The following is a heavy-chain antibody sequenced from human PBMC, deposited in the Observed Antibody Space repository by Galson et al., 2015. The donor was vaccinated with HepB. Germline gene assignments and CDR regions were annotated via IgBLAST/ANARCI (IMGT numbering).Heavy chain of an antibody. Sequence: TLSLTCTVSGGSISSGGYSWSWIRQPPGKGLEWIGYIFHSGRTYYNPSLESRVTISVDRSKSQFSLKLTSVTAADTAVYYCARERDFDGNEIDYWGQGTLLTVSS. CDR3: ARERDFDGNEIDY. V-gene: IGHV4-30-2*01. CDR2: IFHSGRT. J-gene: IGHJ4*02. CDR1: GGSISSGGYS. D-gene: IGHD4-23*01.